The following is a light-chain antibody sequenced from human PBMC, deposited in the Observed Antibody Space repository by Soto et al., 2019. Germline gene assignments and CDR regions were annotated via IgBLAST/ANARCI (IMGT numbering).Light chain of an antibody. Sequence: DIQMTPSPSSLSASVGDRVTITCQASQDISNSLNWYQQKPGKAPKLLIYDASNLETGVPSRFSGSGSGTDFTFTISSLQPEDIATYYCQQYDNLPITVGQGTRLEIK. V-gene: IGKV1-33*01. CDR3: QQYDNLPIT. J-gene: IGKJ5*01. CDR2: DAS. CDR1: QDISNS.